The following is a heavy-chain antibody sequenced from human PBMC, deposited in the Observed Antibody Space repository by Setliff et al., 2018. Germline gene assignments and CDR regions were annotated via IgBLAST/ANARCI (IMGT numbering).Heavy chain of an antibody. CDR2: MNPNSGNT. CDR3: ARAQSWSGGPYYFDN. J-gene: IGHJ4*02. Sequence: GASVKVSCKASGYTFTSYDINWVRQATGQGLEWMGWMNPNSGNTGYAQKFQGRVTMTRNTSISTAYMDLSSLSFEDTAVYYCARAQSWSGGPYYFDNWGQGTLVTVSS. CDR1: GYTFTSYD. V-gene: IGHV1-8*02. D-gene: IGHD3-3*01.